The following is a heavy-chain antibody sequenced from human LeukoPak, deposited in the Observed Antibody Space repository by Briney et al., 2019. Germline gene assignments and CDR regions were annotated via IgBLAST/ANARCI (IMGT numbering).Heavy chain of an antibody. V-gene: IGHV4-59*02. CDR2: VYYSGST. D-gene: IGHD2-15*01. CDR1: GGSVSGYY. CDR3: ARIHRYCSGGACYVLDN. J-gene: IGHJ4*02. Sequence: SEALSLTCVVSGGSVSGYYWGWIRQPPGRGLEWIGYVYYSGSTNYNPSFKSRITISVDTSRNQFSLQLSSVTAADTAVYYCARIHRYCSGGACYVLDNWGQGTLVAVSS.